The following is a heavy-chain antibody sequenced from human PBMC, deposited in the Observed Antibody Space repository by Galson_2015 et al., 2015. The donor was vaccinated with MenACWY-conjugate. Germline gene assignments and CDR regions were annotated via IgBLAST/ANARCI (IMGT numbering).Heavy chain of an antibody. CDR1: GFTFSTYW. J-gene: IGHJ4*02. Sequence: SLRLSCAASGFTFSTYWMHWVRQAPGKGLVWVSRINSDGRSTSYADSVKVRFTISRDNAKNTLYLQMNSLRAEDTAVYYCARFGGNYRTASHVDYWGQGTLVTVSS. D-gene: IGHD1-26*01. CDR3: ARFGGNYRTASHVDY. V-gene: IGHV3-74*01. CDR2: INSDGRST.